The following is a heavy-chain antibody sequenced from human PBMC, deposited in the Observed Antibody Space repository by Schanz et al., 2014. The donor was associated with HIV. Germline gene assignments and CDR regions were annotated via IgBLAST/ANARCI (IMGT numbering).Heavy chain of an antibody. D-gene: IGHD3-3*01. V-gene: IGHV3-33*06. CDR1: GITFRTSG. CDR3: AKASESIFGVEGLDY. CDR2: TWYDGSKK. Sequence: QVQLVESGGSVVPPGRSLRLSCAASGITFRTSGMHWVRQAPGKGLEWVAVTWYDGSKKYYADSVKGRFTISRDNSKNTLYLQMNSLRAEDTAVYYCAKASESIFGVEGLDYWGQGTLVTVSS. J-gene: IGHJ4*02.